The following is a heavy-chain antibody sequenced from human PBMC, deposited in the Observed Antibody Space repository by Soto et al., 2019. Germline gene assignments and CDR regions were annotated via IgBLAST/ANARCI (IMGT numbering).Heavy chain of an antibody. CDR1: GFTFSSYG. CDR3: ARFVVVAAALDY. D-gene: IGHD2-15*01. CDR2: IWYDGSNK. J-gene: IGHJ4*02. Sequence: PGGSLRLSCAASGFTFSSYGMHWVRQAPGKGLEWVAVIWYDGSNKYYADSVKGRFTISRDNSKNTLYLQMNSLRAEDTAVYYCARFVVVAAALDYWGQGTLVTVSS. V-gene: IGHV3-33*01.